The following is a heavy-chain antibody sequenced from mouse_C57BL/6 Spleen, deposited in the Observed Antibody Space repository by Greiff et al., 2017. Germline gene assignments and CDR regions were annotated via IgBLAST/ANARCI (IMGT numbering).Heavy chain of an antibody. CDR3: ARSLCYYGSGGFAY. Sequence: QVQLQQPGAELVKPGASVKLSCKASGYTFTSYWMHWVKQRPGQGLEWIGMIHPNSGSTNYNEKFKSKDTLTVDKSSSTAYMQLSSLTSEDSAVXYCARSLCYYGSGGFAYGGQGTLVTVSA. CDR1: GYTFTSYW. J-gene: IGHJ3*01. CDR2: IHPNSGST. V-gene: IGHV1-64*01. D-gene: IGHD1-1*01.